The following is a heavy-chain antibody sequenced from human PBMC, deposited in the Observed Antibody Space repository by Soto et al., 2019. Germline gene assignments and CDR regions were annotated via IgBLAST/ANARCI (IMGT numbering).Heavy chain of an antibody. CDR2: INTSGGST. Sequence: EVQLLESGGGLGQPGGSLRLSCAASGFTFGSYAMTWVRQAPGKGLEWVSGINTSGGSTYYADSVKGRFTISRDNYKNTLYLQMNSLRAEDTAVYYCANTYWLPRDAFDIWGQGTLLTVSS. V-gene: IGHV3-23*01. CDR3: ANTYWLPRDAFDI. J-gene: IGHJ3*02. D-gene: IGHD2-8*02. CDR1: GFTFGSYA.